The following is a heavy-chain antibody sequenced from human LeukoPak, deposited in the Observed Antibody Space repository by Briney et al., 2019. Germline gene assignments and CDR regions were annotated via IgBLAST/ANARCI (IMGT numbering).Heavy chain of an antibody. CDR3: ASAGHYYDSTGYSFDY. D-gene: IGHD3-22*01. CDR1: GFTFSSYA. CDR2: ISGSGGST. V-gene: IGHV3-23*01. J-gene: IGHJ4*02. Sequence: GGSLRLSCAASGFTFSSYAMSWVRQAPGKGLEWVSAISGSGGSTYYADSVKGRFAISRDNVKNSLYLQMNSLRAEDTAVYYCASAGHYYDSTGYSFDYWGQGTLVTVSS.